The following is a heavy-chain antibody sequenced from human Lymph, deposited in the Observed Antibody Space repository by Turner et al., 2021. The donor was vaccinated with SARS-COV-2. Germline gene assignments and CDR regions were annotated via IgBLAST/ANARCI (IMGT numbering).Heavy chain of an antibody. CDR2: FYKVGSI. CDR1: GGSISSTS. CDR3: ARHQGSTSGCDHGMNV. J-gene: IGHJ6*02. V-gene: IGHV4-59*08. Sequence: QVQLQESAPGLVRPSETLSLTCTVSGGSISSTSWSWSRQSPGRGLEWVGYFYKVGSIDYNPTLRGRVTISVDTSKNQLSLNLISVTAADTAVYYCARHQGSTSGCDHGMNVWGQGTAVIVSS. D-gene: IGHD5-12*01.